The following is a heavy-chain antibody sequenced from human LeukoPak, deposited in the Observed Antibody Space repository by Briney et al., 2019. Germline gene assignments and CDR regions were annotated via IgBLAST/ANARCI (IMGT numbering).Heavy chain of an antibody. V-gene: IGHV3-74*01. CDR1: GFSFSGHW. D-gene: IGHD6-6*01. Sequence: GGSLRLSCTASGFSFSGHWMHWARQLPGKGLVWVSRISPTGSTTSYADSVKGRFTVSRDKAKNTLYLQVNNLRAEDTAVYYCARGPNSNWSGLDFWGQGTLLTVSS. CDR2: ISPTGSTT. J-gene: IGHJ4*02. CDR3: ARGPNSNWSGLDF.